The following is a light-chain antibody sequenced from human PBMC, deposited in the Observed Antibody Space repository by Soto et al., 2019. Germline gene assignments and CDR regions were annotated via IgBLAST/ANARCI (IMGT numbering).Light chain of an antibody. CDR1: SSDVGGYNY. Sequence: QSALTQPASVSGSPGQSITISCTGTSSDVGGYNYVSWYQQHPGKAPKLMIYEVSNRASGVSTRFSGSKSGNTASLTVSGLQAEDEADYYCSSYTSSSTQVFGGGTKLTVL. J-gene: IGLJ2*01. V-gene: IGLV2-14*01. CDR2: EVS. CDR3: SSYTSSSTQV.